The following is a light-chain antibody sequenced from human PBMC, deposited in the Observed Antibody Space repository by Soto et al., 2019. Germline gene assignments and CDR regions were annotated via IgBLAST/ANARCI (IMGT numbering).Light chain of an antibody. V-gene: IGKV3-11*01. CDR1: QSVSSY. CDR3: QQRSNWPST. Sequence: EIVLTQSPATLSLSPGDRATLSCRASQSVSSYFAWYQQKPGQAPRLLIYDASNRATGIPARFSGSGSGTDVTLTITSLEPEDFAVYYCQQRSNWPSTFGGGTKVEIK. CDR2: DAS. J-gene: IGKJ4*01.